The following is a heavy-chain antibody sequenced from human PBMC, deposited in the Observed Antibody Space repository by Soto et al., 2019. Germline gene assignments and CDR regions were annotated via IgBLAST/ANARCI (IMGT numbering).Heavy chain of an antibody. J-gene: IGHJ5*02. CDR1: GFTFISHG. Sequence: EVLLFESGGALTQPGGSLRLSCAASGFTFISHGMSWVRQAPGKGLEWVSTINNIGDTYYADSVKGRFTISRDPLKNTLYLQMNSLGVDDTATYYYARRGPAVARVSCNHWGQGSMVTVSP. V-gene: IGHV3-23*01. CDR2: INNIGDT. CDR3: ARRGPAVARVSCNH.